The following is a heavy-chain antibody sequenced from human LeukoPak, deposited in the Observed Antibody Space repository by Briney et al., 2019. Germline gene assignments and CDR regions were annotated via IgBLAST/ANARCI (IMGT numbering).Heavy chain of an antibody. D-gene: IGHD3-3*01. Sequence: PGRSLRLSCAASGFTFDDYAMHWVRQAPGKGLEWVSGISWNSGSIGYADSVKGRFTISRDNAKNSLYLQMNRLRAEDMALYYCAKGYYDFWSDWDYMDVWGKGTTVTVSS. CDR1: GFTFDDYA. V-gene: IGHV3-9*03. CDR2: ISWNSGSI. CDR3: AKGYYDFWSDWDYMDV. J-gene: IGHJ6*03.